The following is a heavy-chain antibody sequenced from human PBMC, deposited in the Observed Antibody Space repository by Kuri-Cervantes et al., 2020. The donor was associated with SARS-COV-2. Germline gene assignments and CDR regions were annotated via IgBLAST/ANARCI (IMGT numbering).Heavy chain of an antibody. CDR2: INSDGSSK. J-gene: IGHJ6*02. Sequence: GESLKISCTASGFTFSSYWMNWVRQAPGKGLVWVSRINSDGSSKSYADSVKGRFTISSDNAKNTLYLLMNSLRAEDTAVYYCARVVATTGRGTNYYHYGMDGWGQGTTVTVSS. CDR3: ARVVATTGRGTNYYHYGMDG. D-gene: IGHD5-12*01. V-gene: IGHV3-74*01. CDR1: GFTFSSYW.